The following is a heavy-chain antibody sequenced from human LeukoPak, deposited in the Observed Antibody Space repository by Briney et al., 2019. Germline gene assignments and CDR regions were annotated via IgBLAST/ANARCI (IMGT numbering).Heavy chain of an antibody. D-gene: IGHD3-22*01. Sequence: PGGSLRLSCAASGFTFSNYGMNWVRQPPGKGLEWVSYISSSRSNINYADSVKGRFTISRDNVKNSLYLQLNSLRAEDTAVYYCASLTSYYYDSSGPFDYWGQGTLVTVSS. V-gene: IGHV3-48*01. CDR1: GFTFSNYG. J-gene: IGHJ4*02. CDR3: ASLTSYYYDSSGPFDY. CDR2: ISSSRSNI.